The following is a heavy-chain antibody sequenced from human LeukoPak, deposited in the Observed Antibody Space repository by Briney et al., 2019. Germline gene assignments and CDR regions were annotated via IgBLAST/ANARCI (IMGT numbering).Heavy chain of an antibody. Sequence: GGSLRLSCAASGFTFSSYAMNWVRQAPGKGLEWLSYISSDGSTIYSADSVKGRFTISRDNAKNSLYLQMHSLRAEDTAVYYCARDYGGIDYWGQGTLVTVSS. V-gene: IGHV3-48*01. D-gene: IGHD3-10*01. CDR1: GFTFSSYA. J-gene: IGHJ4*02. CDR3: ARDYGGIDY. CDR2: ISSDGSTI.